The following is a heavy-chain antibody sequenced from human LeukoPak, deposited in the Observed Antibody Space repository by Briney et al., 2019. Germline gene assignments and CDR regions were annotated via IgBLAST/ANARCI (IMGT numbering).Heavy chain of an antibody. Sequence: TGGSLRLSCAASGFTFSSYAMSWVRQAPGKGLEWVSAISGSGGSTYYADSVKGRFTISRDNSKNTLYLQMGSLRAEDMAVYYCARWCSSTSCSDAFDIWGQGTMVTVSS. J-gene: IGHJ3*02. V-gene: IGHV3-23*01. D-gene: IGHD2-2*01. CDR1: GFTFSSYA. CDR3: ARWCSSTSCSDAFDI. CDR2: ISGSGGST.